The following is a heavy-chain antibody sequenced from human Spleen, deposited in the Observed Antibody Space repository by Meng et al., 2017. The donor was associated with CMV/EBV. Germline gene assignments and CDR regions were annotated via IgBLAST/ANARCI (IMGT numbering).Heavy chain of an antibody. D-gene: IGHD2-21*02. J-gene: IGHJ2*01. CDR3: ARSPYCGGDCRLFDL. V-gene: IGHV4-30-4*08. CDR1: GGSISSGDYY. Sequence: QVQLQEPGPGLVKPSQTLSLTCTVSGGSISSGDYYWSWIRQPPGKGLEWIGYIYYSGSTYYNPSLKSRVTISVDTSKNQFSLKLSSVTAADTVVYYCARSPYCGGDCRLFDLWGRGTLVTVSS. CDR2: IYYSGST.